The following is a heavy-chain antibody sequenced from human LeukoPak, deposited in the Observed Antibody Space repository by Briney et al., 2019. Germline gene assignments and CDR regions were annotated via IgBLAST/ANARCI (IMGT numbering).Heavy chain of an antibody. Sequence: HPSDTLSLPCTLSGRSISSSSDYWGWIRQPRGKGREWFGSMYYSGGTYYNPPITSGVPISVDTPKKQCSLKLRSVTAADTAVYYCARGDYDFWSGYYLPWGQGTLVTVSS. J-gene: IGHJ5*02. CDR3: ARGDYDFWSGYYLP. V-gene: IGHV4-39*01. D-gene: IGHD3-3*01. CDR2: MYYSGGT. CDR1: GRSISSSSDY.